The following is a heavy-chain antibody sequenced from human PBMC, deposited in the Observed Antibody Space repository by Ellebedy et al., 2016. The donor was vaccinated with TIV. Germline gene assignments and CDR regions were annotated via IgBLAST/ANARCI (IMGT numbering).Heavy chain of an antibody. J-gene: IGHJ5*02. V-gene: IGHV3-23*01. Sequence: GESLKISCAASGFTFSSYAMSWVRQAPGKGLEWVSALSGSGGSTYYADSVKGRFTISRDNSKNTLYLQMNSLRAEDTAVYYGAKVDCSGGSCYSGVDWFDPWGQGTLVTVSS. D-gene: IGHD2-15*01. CDR2: LSGSGGST. CDR1: GFTFSSYA. CDR3: AKVDCSGGSCYSGVDWFDP.